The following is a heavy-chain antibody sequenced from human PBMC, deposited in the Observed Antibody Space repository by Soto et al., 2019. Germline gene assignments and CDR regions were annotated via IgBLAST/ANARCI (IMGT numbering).Heavy chain of an antibody. V-gene: IGHV3-23*01. CDR2: ISGSGGST. D-gene: IGHD3-22*01. J-gene: IGHJ5*02. CDR3: AKGGAFYYDLNWFDP. CDR1: GFTFSDYA. Sequence: DVLLLESGGGLVQPGGSLRLSCAASGFTFSDYAMNWVRQAPGKGLEWVSTISGSGGSTYYADSVRGRFTVSRDNPKSTRYLQVNSLRPDDTAVYYCAKGGAFYYDLNWFDPWGQGTPVTVSS.